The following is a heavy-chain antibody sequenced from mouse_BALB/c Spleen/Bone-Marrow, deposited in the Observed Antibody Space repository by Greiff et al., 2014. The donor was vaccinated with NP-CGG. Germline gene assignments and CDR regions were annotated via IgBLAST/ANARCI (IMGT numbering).Heavy chain of an antibody. CDR3: APYYYGSSSFAY. CDR2: IDPANGNT. CDR1: GFNIKDTY. V-gene: IGHV14-3*02. D-gene: IGHD1-1*01. Sequence: VQLKQSGAELVKPGASVKLSCTASGFNIKDTYMHWVKQRPERGLEWIGRIDPANGNTKYDPKFQGKATITADTSSNTAYLQLSSLTSEDTAVYYCAPYYYGSSSFAYWGQGTLVTVSA. J-gene: IGHJ3*01.